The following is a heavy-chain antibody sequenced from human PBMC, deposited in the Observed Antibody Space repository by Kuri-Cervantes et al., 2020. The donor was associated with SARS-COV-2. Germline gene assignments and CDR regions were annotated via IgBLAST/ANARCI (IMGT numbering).Heavy chain of an antibody. Sequence: GGSLRLSCAASGFIFSSYGMNWVRQAPGKGLEYVSAINNDGYYTYYTDSVKGRFIISRDNSKNTLYLQMSSLRAEDTAVYYCVKSLRFLEWLPLDYWGQGTLVTVSS. J-gene: IGHJ4*02. D-gene: IGHD3-3*01. V-gene: IGHV3-64D*08. CDR1: GFIFSSYG. CDR3: VKSLRFLEWLPLDY. CDR2: INNDGYYT.